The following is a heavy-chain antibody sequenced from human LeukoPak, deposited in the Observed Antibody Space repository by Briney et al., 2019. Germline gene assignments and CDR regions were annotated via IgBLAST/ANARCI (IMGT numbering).Heavy chain of an antibody. CDR3: AREKGVISYYESSGSGDYFDY. V-gene: IGHV1-2*02. CDR2: INPNSGGT. CDR1: GYTFTGYY. Sequence: ASVKVSCKASGYTFTGYYMHWVRQAPGQGLEWMGWINPNSGGTNYAQKFQGRVTMTRDTSISTAYMELSRLRSDDTAVYYCAREKGVISYYESSGSGDYFDYWGQGTLVTVSS. J-gene: IGHJ4*02. D-gene: IGHD3-22*01.